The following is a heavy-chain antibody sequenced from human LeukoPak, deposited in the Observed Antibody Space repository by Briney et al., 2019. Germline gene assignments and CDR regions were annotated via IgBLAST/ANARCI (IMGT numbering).Heavy chain of an antibody. V-gene: IGHV3-30-3*01. CDR1: GFTFSNYA. CDR2: ISYDGSNK. Sequence: GGSLRLSCAASGFTFSNYAMHWVRQAPGKGLEWVAVISYDGSNKYYADSVKGRFTISRDNSKNTLYLQMNSLRAEDTAVYYCAREARWPDAFDIWGQGTMVTVSS. J-gene: IGHJ3*02. CDR3: AREARWPDAFDI. D-gene: IGHD5-24*01.